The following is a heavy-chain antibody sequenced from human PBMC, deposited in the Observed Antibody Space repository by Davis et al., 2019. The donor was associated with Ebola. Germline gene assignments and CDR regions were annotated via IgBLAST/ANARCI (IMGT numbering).Heavy chain of an antibody. J-gene: IGHJ5*02. CDR3: ARGITMVRGRDWFDP. CDR1: GYTFTYRY. D-gene: IGHD3-10*01. Sequence: ASVKVSCKASGYTFTYRYLHWVRQAPGQGLEWMGWISAYNGNTNYAQKLQGRVTMTTDTSTSTAYMELRSLRSDDTAVYYCARGITMVRGRDWFDPWGQGTLVTVSS. CDR2: ISAYNGNT. V-gene: IGHV1-18*04.